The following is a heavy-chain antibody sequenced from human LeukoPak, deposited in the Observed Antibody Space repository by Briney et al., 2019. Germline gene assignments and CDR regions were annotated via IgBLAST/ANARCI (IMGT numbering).Heavy chain of an antibody. J-gene: IGHJ4*02. CDR1: GGTFISYA. V-gene: IGHV1-69*04. Sequence: GASVNVSCKASGGTFISYAISWVRQAPGQGREGMGRIIPILGIANYAQKFHRRATLTADKSTSTAYMELSSLRSEDTAVYYCARAPPYYYDSSGYFDYWGQGTLVTVSS. CDR3: ARAPPYYYDSSGYFDY. CDR2: IIPILGIA. D-gene: IGHD3-22*01.